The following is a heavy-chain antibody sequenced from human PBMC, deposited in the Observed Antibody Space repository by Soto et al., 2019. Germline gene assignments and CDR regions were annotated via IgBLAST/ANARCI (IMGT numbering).Heavy chain of an antibody. CDR1: GGSISSGGYH. V-gene: IGHV4-31*03. Sequence: QVQLQESGPGLVKPSQTLSLTCTVSGGSISSGGYHWSWIRQHPGKGLEWIGYIYYSGSTYYNPSLKSRVTISVDTSKNQFSLKLSSVTAADTAVYYCARASYTAMVSSLGMDVWGQGTTVTVSS. CDR3: ARASYTAMVSSLGMDV. CDR2: IYYSGST. J-gene: IGHJ6*02. D-gene: IGHD5-18*01.